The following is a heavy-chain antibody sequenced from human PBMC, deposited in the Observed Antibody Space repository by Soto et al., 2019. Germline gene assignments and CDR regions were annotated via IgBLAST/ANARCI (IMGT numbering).Heavy chain of an antibody. D-gene: IGHD4-17*01. CDR1: GFTFRHYG. J-gene: IGHJ4*02. CDR3: ARDDDYGDNGLDY. Sequence: QVQLVESGGGVVQPGRSLRLSCEASGFTFRHYGMHWVRQAPGKGLEWVAVILNDGSRQHYADSVKGRLTISRDNSKNTLYLDMNSLRVEDTAVYYCARDDDYGDNGLDYWGQGTLVTVSS. V-gene: IGHV3-33*01. CDR2: ILNDGSRQ.